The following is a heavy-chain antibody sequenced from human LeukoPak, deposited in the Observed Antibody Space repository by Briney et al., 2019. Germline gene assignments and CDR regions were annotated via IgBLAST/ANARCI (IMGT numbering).Heavy chain of an antibody. CDR3: ARGIAAAGPDY. J-gene: IGHJ4*02. Sequence: GGSLRLSCAASGFTFSSYSMNWVRQAPGKGLEWVSHISSSSSTIYYADSVKGRFTISRDNAKNSLYLQMNSLRAEDTAVYYCARGIAAAGPDYWGQGTLVTVSS. CDR1: GFTFSSYS. D-gene: IGHD6-13*01. CDR2: ISSSSSTI. V-gene: IGHV3-48*01.